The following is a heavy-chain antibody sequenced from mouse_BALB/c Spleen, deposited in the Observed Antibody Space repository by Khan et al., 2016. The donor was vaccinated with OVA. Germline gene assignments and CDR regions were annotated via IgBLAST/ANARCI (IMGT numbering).Heavy chain of an antibody. D-gene: IGHD1-1*01. J-gene: IGHJ1*01. CDR1: GYPITGGYS. CDR2: ISYDGSN. V-gene: IGHV3-6*02. Sequence: EVQLQESGPGLVKPSQSLSLTCSVTGYPITGGYSWSWIRQFPGNKLEWMGYISYDGSNHYNPSLKNRISITRDTSKNQFFLKLNSVTTEDTATYYCARGGVVVPYWYFDVWGAGTTVTVSS. CDR3: ARGGVVVPYWYFDV.